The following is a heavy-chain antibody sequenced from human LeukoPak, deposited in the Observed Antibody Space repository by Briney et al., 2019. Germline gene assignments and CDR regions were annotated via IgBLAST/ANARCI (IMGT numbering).Heavy chain of an antibody. V-gene: IGHV1-24*01. D-gene: IGHD3-22*01. CDR3: ATALGYDSSGYLNY. CDR1: GYTLTELS. CDR2: FDPEDGET. Sequence: GASVKVSCKVSGYTLTELSMHWVRQAPGKGLEWMGGFDPEDGETIYAQRFQGRVTMTEDTSTDTAYMELSSLRSEDTAVYYCATALGYDSSGYLNYWGQGTLVTVSS. J-gene: IGHJ4*02.